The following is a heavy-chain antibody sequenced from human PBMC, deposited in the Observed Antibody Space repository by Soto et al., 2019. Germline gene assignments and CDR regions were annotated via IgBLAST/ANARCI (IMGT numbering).Heavy chain of an antibody. J-gene: IGHJ3*02. CDR3: TKEKSVINSGYDAFDI. Sequence: VGSLRLSCAASGFTFSSYWMSWVRQAPGKGLEWVANIKQDGSEKYYGDSVEGRFTISRDNADNSLYLQMNSLRAEDTAVYSCTKEKSVINSGYDAFDIWGRGTVVTVS. CDR2: IKQDGSEK. CDR1: GFTFSSYW. V-gene: IGHV3-7*01. D-gene: IGHD5-12*01.